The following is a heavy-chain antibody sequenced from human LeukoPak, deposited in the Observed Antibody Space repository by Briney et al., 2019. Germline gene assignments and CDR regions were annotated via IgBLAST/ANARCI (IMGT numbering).Heavy chain of an antibody. CDR1: NGSISNSRYY. V-gene: IGHV4-39*01. CDR2: VYYSGST. Sequence: PSETLSLTCTVSNGSISNSRYYWAWIRQPPGKGLEWIGSVYYSGSTHYNPSQKSRITITVDTSKNQFFLRLSSGTVADTAVYYCASSRPARYYYGSGSYYNVPWGQGTLVTVSS. D-gene: IGHD3-10*01. J-gene: IGHJ5*02. CDR3: ASSRPARYYYGSGSYYNVP.